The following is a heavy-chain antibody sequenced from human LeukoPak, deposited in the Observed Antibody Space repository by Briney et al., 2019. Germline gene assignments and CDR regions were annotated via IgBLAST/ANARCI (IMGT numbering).Heavy chain of an antibody. D-gene: IGHD6-6*01. V-gene: IGHV4-34*01. CDR1: GGSFSGYY. J-gene: IGHJ5*02. Sequence: PSETLSLTCAVYGGSFSGYYWSWIRQPPGKGLEWIGEINHSGSTNYNPSLKSRVTISVDTSKNQFSLKLSSVTAADTAVYYCARGSIAARSWFDPWSQETLVTVSS. CDR3: ARGSIAARSWFDP. CDR2: INHSGST.